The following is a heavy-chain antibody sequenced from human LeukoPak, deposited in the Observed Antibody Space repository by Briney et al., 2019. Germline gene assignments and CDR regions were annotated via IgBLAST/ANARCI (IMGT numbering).Heavy chain of an antibody. V-gene: IGHV4-59*01. CDR1: GGSISSYY. CDR3: ARGADSSGYYSIFYFDY. D-gene: IGHD3-22*01. J-gene: IGHJ4*02. Sequence: SETLSLTCTVSGGSISSYYWNWIRQPPGKGLEWIGYIYYSGSTNYNPSLKSRVTISVDTSRNQFSLKLSSVTAADTAVYYCARGADSSGYYSIFYFDYWGQGTLVTVSS. CDR2: IYYSGST.